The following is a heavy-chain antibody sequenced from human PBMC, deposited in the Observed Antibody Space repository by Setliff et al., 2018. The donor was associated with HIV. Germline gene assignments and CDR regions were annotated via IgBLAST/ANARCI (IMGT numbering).Heavy chain of an antibody. CDR1: RFTFNNYG. CDR3: ARGELSAFSYGDRYWYFSL. J-gene: IGHJ2*01. D-gene: IGHD5-18*01. Sequence: GGSLRLSCEASRFTFNNYGMHWVRQAPGEGLEWVAVIWYDGTNKYYADSVKGRFTISRDNSKNTLYLEMASLRVEDTAVYYCARGELSAFSYGDRYWYFSLWGRGTLVTVPQ. V-gene: IGHV3-33*08. CDR2: IWYDGTNK.